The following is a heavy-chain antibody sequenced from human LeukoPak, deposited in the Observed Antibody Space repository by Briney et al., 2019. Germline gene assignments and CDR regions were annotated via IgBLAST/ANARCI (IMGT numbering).Heavy chain of an antibody. D-gene: IGHD1-26*01. CDR1: GYTFTXYY. V-gene: IGHV1-46*01. CDR2: INPSGGST. CDR3: ARPYSGSYFFGY. Sequence: AAVKVSCKASGYTFTXYYMHWVRQAPGQGLEWMGIINPSGGSTSYAQKFQGRVTMTRDTSTSTVYMELSSLRSEDTAVYYCARPYSGSYFFGYWGQGTLVTVSS. J-gene: IGHJ4*02.